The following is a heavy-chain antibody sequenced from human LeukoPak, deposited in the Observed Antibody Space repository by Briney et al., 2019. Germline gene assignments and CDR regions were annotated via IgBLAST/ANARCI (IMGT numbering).Heavy chain of an antibody. J-gene: IGHJ4*02. CDR1: GFTFSSYA. Sequence: GGSLRLSCAASGFTFSSYAMSWVRQAPGKGLEWVSYISSSSSTIYYADSVKGRFTISRDNAKNSLYLQMNSLRAEDTAVYYCARDRIAAADYWGQGTLVTVSS. CDR3: ARDRIAAADY. CDR2: ISSSSSTI. D-gene: IGHD6-13*01. V-gene: IGHV3-48*01.